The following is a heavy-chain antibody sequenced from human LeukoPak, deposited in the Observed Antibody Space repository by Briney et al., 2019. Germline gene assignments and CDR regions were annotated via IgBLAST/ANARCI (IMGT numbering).Heavy chain of an antibody. V-gene: IGHV6-1*01. CDR1: GDSVSSKSAA. D-gene: IGHD1-1*01. CDR3: ARSTGTFDY. Sequence: SQTLSLTCAISGDSVSSKSAAWNWIRQSPSRGLEWLGRTYYRSKWFNNHAVSVKSRIIVNPDTSKNQFSLQLNSVTPEDTALYYCARSTGTFDYWGQGTLVTVSS. J-gene: IGHJ4*02. CDR2: TYYRSKWFN.